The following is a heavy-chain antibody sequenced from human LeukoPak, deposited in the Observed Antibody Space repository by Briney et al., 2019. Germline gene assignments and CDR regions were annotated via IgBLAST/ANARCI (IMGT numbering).Heavy chain of an antibody. V-gene: IGHV4-61*02. J-gene: IGHJ5*02. CDR3: ARGQSGVRGANVPNLMGFDP. Sequence: SETLSLTCTVSGVSISSGSYYWSWIRQPAGKGLEWIGRIHTSGNTNYNPSLKSRVTISIDTSKNQISLILSSVTAADTAVYFCARGQSGVRGANVPNLMGFDPWGQGTLVIVSS. CDR1: GVSISSGSYY. CDR2: IHTSGNT. D-gene: IGHD3-10*01.